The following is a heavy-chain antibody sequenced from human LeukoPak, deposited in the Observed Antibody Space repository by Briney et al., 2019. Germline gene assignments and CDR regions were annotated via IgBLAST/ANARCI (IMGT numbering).Heavy chain of an antibody. CDR1: GGSFSGYY. CDR3: ARGSDSSSWADYSYGMDV. D-gene: IGHD6-13*01. V-gene: IGHV4-34*01. CDR2: INHSGST. Sequence: SETLSLTCAVYGGSFSGYYWSWIRQPPGKGLEWIGEINHSGSTNYNPSLKSRVTISLDTSKNQFSLKLSSVTAADTAVYYCARGSDSSSWADYSYGMDVWGQGTTVTVSS. J-gene: IGHJ6*02.